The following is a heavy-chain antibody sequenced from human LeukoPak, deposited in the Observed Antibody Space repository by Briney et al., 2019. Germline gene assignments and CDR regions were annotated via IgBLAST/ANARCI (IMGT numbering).Heavy chain of an antibody. V-gene: IGHV3-23*01. CDR2: ISGSGGST. CDR3: ARDVGSGSYWSWFDP. CDR1: GFTFSSYA. J-gene: IGHJ5*02. Sequence: PGGSLRLSCAASGFTFSSYAMSWVRQAPGKGLEWVSAISGSGGSTYYADSVKGRFTISRDNAKNSLYLQMNSLRAEDTAVYYCARDVGSGSYWSWFDPWGQGTLVTVSS. D-gene: IGHD3-10*01.